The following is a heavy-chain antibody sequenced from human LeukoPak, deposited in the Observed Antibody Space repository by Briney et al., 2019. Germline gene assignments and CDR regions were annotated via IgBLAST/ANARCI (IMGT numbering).Heavy chain of an antibody. J-gene: IGHJ4*02. D-gene: IGHD3-22*01. CDR3: ARGVASSSGYYYDSSESYGTEFDY. CDR2: IYYSGST. V-gene: IGHV4-59*01. CDR1: GGSISSYY. Sequence: SETLSLTCTVSGGSISSYYWSWIRQPPGKGLEWIGYIYYSGSTSYNPSLKSRVTISIDTSKNQFSLKLSSVTAADTAVYYCARGVASSSGYYYDSSESYGTEFDYWGQGSLVTVSS.